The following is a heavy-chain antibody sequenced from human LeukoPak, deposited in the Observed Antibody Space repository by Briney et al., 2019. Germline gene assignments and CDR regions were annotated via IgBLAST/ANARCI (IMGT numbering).Heavy chain of an antibody. V-gene: IGHV1-18*01. CDR3: ARIQSRIIAARPGNPAFDY. J-gene: IGHJ4*02. Sequence: AASVKVSCKASGYTFTSYDISWVRQAPGQGLEWMGWISTYNDNTHYAQKLQGRVTMTTDTSTSTVYMELKSLRSDDTAVYYCARIQSRIIAARPGNPAFDYWGRGTLVTVSS. CDR1: GYTFTSYD. CDR2: ISTYNDNT. D-gene: IGHD6-6*01.